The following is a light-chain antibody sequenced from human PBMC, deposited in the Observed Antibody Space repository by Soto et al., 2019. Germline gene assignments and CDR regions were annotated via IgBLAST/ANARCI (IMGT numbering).Light chain of an antibody. CDR3: QQYTDWPLT. CDR2: GVS. CDR1: QSVTSNY. J-gene: IGKJ1*01. V-gene: IGKV3-20*01. Sequence: EVVMPQAXASLSIFPWEXXXXXXXVIQSVTSNYLAWYQQKXGQAPRLLIYGVSXRANGVPDRFSGSGSGTDFTLTISRLEPEDFAVYYCQQYTDWPLTFGQGTKVDIK.